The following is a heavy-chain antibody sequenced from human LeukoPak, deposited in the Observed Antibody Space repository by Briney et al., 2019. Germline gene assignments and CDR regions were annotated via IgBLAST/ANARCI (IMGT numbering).Heavy chain of an antibody. CDR3: AREKGYSYGFDY. J-gene: IGHJ4*02. V-gene: IGHV3-21*01. Sequence: GGSLRLSCAASGFTFSSYSMNWVRQAPGKGLEWVSSISSSGSHMYYADSVKGRFTISRDNAKNSLYLQMNSLRAEDTAVYYCAREKGYSYGFDYWGQGTLVTVSS. D-gene: IGHD5-18*01. CDR2: ISSSGSHM. CDR1: GFTFSSYS.